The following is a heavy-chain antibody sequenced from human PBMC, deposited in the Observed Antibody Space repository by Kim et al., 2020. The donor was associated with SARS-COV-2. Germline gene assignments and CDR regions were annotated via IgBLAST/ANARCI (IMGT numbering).Heavy chain of an antibody. J-gene: IGHJ5*02. D-gene: IGHD1-26*01. CDR1: GGSISSSSYY. CDR2: IYYSGST. CDR3: AREKGGPETNWFDP. Sequence: SETLSLTCTVSGGSISSSSYYWGWIRQPPGKGLEWIGSIYYSGSTYYNPSLKSRVTISVDTSKNQFSLKLSSVTAADTAVYYCAREKGGPETNWFDPWGQRNLVTVSS. V-gene: IGHV4-39*07.